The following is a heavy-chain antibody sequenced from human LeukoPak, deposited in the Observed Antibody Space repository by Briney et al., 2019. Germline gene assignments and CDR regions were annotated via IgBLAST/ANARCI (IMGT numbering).Heavy chain of an antibody. J-gene: IGHJ4*02. CDR2: ISSSSSYI. Sequence: PGGSLRLSCAASGFTFSSYSVNWVRQAPGKGLEWVSSISSSSSYIYYADSVKGRFTISRDNAKNSLYLQMNSLRAEDTAVYYCARDPLGLYDFWSGYYVSRSYYFDYWGQGTLVTVSS. D-gene: IGHD3-3*01. V-gene: IGHV3-21*01. CDR3: ARDPLGLYDFWSGYYVSRSYYFDY. CDR1: GFTFSSYS.